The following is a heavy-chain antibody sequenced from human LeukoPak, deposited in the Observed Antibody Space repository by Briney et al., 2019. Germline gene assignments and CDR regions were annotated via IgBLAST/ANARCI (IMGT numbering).Heavy chain of an antibody. D-gene: IGHD4-17*01. V-gene: IGHV1-69*13. J-gene: IGHJ4*02. Sequence: ASVKVSCKASGGTFSSYAISWVRQAPGQGLEWMGGIIPIFGTANYAQKFLGRVTITADESTSTAYMELSSLRSEDTAVYYCARGHTVPENTYYFDYWGQGTLVTVSS. CDR2: IIPIFGTA. CDR3: ARGHTVPENTYYFDY. CDR1: GGTFSSYA.